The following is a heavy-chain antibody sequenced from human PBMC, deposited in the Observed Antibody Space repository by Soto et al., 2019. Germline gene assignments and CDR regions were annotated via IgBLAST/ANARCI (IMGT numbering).Heavy chain of an antibody. V-gene: IGHV1-18*01. CDR2: ISAYNGNT. J-gene: IGHJ4*02. D-gene: IGHD5-12*01. Sequence: GASVKVSCKASGYTFTSYGISCVRQAPGQGLEWMGWISAYNGNTNYAQKLQGRVTMTTDTSTSTAYMELRSLRSDDTAVYYCARRGYSGYDYPDFDYWGQGTLVTVSS. CDR1: GYTFTSYG. CDR3: ARRGYSGYDYPDFDY.